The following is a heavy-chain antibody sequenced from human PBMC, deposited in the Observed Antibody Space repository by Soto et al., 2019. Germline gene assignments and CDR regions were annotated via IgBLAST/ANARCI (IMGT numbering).Heavy chain of an antibody. V-gene: IGHV4-30-4*01. D-gene: IGHD3-10*01. Sequence: TSETLSLTCTVSGDSISSGDYYWSWIRQPPGKGLEWIGYIYYSGSTYYNPSLKSRVTISVDTSKNQFSLKLSSVTAADTAVYYCARDRMVRGVPNIDYWGQGTLVTVSS. CDR3: ARDRMVRGVPNIDY. J-gene: IGHJ4*02. CDR2: IYYSGST. CDR1: GDSISSGDYY.